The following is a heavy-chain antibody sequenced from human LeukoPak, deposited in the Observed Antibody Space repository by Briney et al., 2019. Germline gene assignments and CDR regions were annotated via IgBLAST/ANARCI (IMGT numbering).Heavy chain of an antibody. J-gene: IGHJ6*03. V-gene: IGHV3-23*01. Sequence: PGGSLGLPCAASGFPFINYSMTWARKAQGKGWDWGSAITGSGAFTDYADSEKGRFTISRDNSKNTLYLQMNSLRDEDTAVYYCAKAYSGYSRRTYYYYYYMDVWGKGTTVTVSS. D-gene: IGHD5-12*01. CDR3: AKAYSGYSRRTYYYYYYMDV. CDR1: GFPFINYS. CDR2: ITGSGAFT.